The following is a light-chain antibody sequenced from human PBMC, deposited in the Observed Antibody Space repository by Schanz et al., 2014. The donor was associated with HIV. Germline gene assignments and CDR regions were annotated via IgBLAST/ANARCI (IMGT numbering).Light chain of an antibody. CDR2: DAS. CDR1: QSVTSSY. Sequence: EIVLTQSPGTLSLSPGERATLSCRASQSVTSSYLAWYQQKPGQAPRLLIYDASNRATGIPARFSGSGSGTDFTLTISSLEPEDYAVYYCQQYGSSPRTFGQGTKVEIK. CDR3: QQYGSSPRT. V-gene: IGKV3-20*01. J-gene: IGKJ1*01.